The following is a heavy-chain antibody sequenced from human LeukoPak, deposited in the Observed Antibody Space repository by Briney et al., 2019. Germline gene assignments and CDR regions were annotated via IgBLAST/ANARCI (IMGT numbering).Heavy chain of an antibody. CDR3: ARDPQLYCSGGSCYERGHLPDNFDY. CDR1: GFTFSSYG. Sequence: PGGSLRLSCAASGFTFSSYGMHWVRQAPGKGLEWVAFIRYDGSNKYYADSVKGRFTISRDNSKNTLYLQMNSLRAEDTAVYYCARDPQLYCSGGSCYERGHLPDNFDYWGQGTLVTVSS. J-gene: IGHJ4*02. CDR2: IRYDGSNK. D-gene: IGHD2-15*01. V-gene: IGHV3-30*02.